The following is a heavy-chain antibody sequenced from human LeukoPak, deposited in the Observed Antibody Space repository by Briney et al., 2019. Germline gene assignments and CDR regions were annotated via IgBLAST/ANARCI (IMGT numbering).Heavy chain of an antibody. V-gene: IGHV3-66*01. Sequence: GGALRLSWAAPGXTVSSDYVSWVRQAPGKGLEWVSFIDSTGSTYYADSVKGRFTISRDNSRNTLYLQMNSLRVEDTAVYYCARRERLGYSYGRGTLDIWGQGTMVTVSS. CDR1: GXTVSSDY. J-gene: IGHJ3*02. CDR3: ARRERLGYSYGRGTLDI. CDR2: IDSTGST. D-gene: IGHD5-18*01.